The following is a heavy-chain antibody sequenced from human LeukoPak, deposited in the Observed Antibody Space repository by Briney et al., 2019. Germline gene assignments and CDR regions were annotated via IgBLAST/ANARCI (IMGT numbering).Heavy chain of an antibody. J-gene: IGHJ5*02. CDR1: GFIFSNYW. Sequence: GGSLRLSCAASGFIFSNYWMSWVRQAPGKGLEWVANMKQDGREKYLVDSVKGRFTISRHNAKNSLYLHRNSLRAEDTAVYYCARGADGVSSNSRGWFDPWGQGTLVTVSS. CDR2: MKQDGREK. V-gene: IGHV3-7*01. CDR3: ARGADGVSSNSRGWFDP. D-gene: IGHD2-15*01.